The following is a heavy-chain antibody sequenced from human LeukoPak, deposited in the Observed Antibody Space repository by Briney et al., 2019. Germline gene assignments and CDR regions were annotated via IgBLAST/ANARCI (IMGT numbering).Heavy chain of an antibody. D-gene: IGHD6-6*01. CDR2: IAPRNGGT. Sequence: ASVKVSCKTSGYTFTVYYIHWIRQAPGQGLEWMGWIAPRNGGTNYAQRFQGRVSMTRDTSISTVYMELRSLISDDTAVYYCARGLLGTSSSVGYFDFWGQGTLVTVSS. J-gene: IGHJ4*02. CDR1: GYTFTVYY. V-gene: IGHV1-2*02. CDR3: ARGLLGTSSSVGYFDF.